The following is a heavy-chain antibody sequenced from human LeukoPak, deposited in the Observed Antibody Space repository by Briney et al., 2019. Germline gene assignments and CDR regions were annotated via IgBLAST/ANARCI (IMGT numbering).Heavy chain of an antibody. D-gene: IGHD3-9*01. CDR2: IKREADGGTA. V-gene: IGHV3-15*01. J-gene: IGHJ4*02. CDR1: GFTFTDAW. Sequence: GGSLRLSCAVSGFTFTDAWMTWIRQGPGKGLEWVGRIKREADGGTADYAAPVNGRFTISRDDSKNTLYLQLNSLKTEDTGVYYCTTASYYDILTGFFTWGQGTLVTVSS. CDR3: TTASYYDILTGFFT.